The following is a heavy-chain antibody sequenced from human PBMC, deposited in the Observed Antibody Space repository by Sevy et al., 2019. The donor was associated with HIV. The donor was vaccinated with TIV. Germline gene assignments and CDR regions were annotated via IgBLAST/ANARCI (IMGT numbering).Heavy chain of an antibody. CDR3: AKEWTLLSDWYGEFDY. V-gene: IGHV3-23*01. D-gene: IGHD6-19*01. J-gene: IGHJ4*02. CDR1: GFTFTNYG. Sequence: GGSLRLSCAASGFTFTNYGMHWVRQAPGKGLEWVSGISNSGANTYYADTVRGRFTVSRDNSKNTVYLQLNSLRAEDTAIYYCAKEWTLLSDWYGEFDYWGQGTLVTVSS. CDR2: ISNSGANT.